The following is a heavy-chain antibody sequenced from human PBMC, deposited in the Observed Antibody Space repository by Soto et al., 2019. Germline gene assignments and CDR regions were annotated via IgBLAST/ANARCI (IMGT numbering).Heavy chain of an antibody. CDR1: GYTFKSYD. Sequence: ASVKVSCKASGYTFKSYDVMWVRKAPGQGLEWMGWISGHNGKADYAENFQGRVIMTTDTSTATASMDLRGLRSDDTAVYYCARKGYIGNFARDVWGQGTMVTVSS. D-gene: IGHD5-12*01. CDR3: ARKGYIGNFARDV. CDR2: ISGHNGKA. J-gene: IGHJ6*02. V-gene: IGHV1-18*04.